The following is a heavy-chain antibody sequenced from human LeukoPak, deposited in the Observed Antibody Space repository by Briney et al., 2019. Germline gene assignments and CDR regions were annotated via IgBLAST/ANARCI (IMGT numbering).Heavy chain of an antibody. CDR2: ISAYNSNT. Sequence: ASVMVSCKASGYTFTSYGISWVRQAPGQGLEWVGWISAYNSNTNDAQKLQRRVTMTTDTSTSTAYMELRSLRTDDTAVYYCARESVAIFGVVITVYYFDYWGQGTLVTATS. CDR1: GYTFTSYG. CDR3: ARESVAIFGVVITVYYFDY. D-gene: IGHD3-3*01. J-gene: IGHJ4*02. V-gene: IGHV1-18*01.